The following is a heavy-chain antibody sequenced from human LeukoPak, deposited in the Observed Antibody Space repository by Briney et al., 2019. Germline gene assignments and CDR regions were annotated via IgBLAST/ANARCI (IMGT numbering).Heavy chain of an antibody. CDR2: ISGSGGST. D-gene: IGHD3-10*01. J-gene: IGHJ4*02. V-gene: IGHV3-23*01. CDR1: GVTFSSYA. CDR3: AKDMVRGVIITKPTPMYYFDS. Sequence: PGGSLRLSCAAWGVTFSSYAMRGVRQATGEGGEGGGAISGSGGSTYYADSEKGRFTSCRDNEKNTLDLQMNSLRAEATALYYCAKDMVRGVIITKPTPMYYFDSWGQGTLVTASS.